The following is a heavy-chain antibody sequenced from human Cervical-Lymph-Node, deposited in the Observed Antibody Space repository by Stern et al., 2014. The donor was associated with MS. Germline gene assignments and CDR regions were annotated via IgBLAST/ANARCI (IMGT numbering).Heavy chain of an antibody. D-gene: IGHD2-8*02. V-gene: IGHV4-39*01. CDR2: VYNSGAS. J-gene: IGHJ4*02. CDR1: GDSISSYTHY. Sequence: QLQLQESGPGLVKPSETLSLTCAVSGDSISSYTHYWAWIRQPPGKGLEWIGSVYNSGASYYTPSLKSPVTISVDTSKNHFSRGLNSVTAADTAVYYCAKHACTGAACPFDLWGQGTLVTVSS. CDR3: AKHACTGAACPFDL.